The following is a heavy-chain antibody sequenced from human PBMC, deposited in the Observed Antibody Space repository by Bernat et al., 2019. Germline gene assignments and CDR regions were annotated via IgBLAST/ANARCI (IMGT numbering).Heavy chain of an antibody. CDR3: AKIRGPTGLLNWFDP. Sequence: EVQLVEPGGGVVRPGGSLRLSCAASGFTFDDYGMSWVRHAPGQGLEWVSAINWNGDNTAYADSVKGRFTISSDNAKNSLYLQMNSLRAEDTALYHCAKIRGPTGLLNWFDPWGQGTLVTVSS. CDR2: INWNGDNT. CDR1: GFTFDDYG. V-gene: IGHV3-20*01. J-gene: IGHJ5*02. D-gene: IGHD1-1*01.